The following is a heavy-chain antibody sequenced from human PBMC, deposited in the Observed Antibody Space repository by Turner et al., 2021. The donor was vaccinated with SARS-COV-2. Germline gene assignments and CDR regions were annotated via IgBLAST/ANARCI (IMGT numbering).Heavy chain of an antibody. Sequence: QLQLQESGPGLGKSSETLSLTCTVSGGSISSSSYYWGWIRQPPGKGLERIGSIYYSGSTYYNPSLKSRVTISVDTSKNQFSLKLSSVTAADTAVYYCARFEYGYSYDFGFDYWGQGTLVTVSS. CDR1: GGSISSSSYY. D-gene: IGHD5-18*01. V-gene: IGHV4-39*01. CDR2: IYYSGST. J-gene: IGHJ4*02. CDR3: ARFEYGYSYDFGFDY.